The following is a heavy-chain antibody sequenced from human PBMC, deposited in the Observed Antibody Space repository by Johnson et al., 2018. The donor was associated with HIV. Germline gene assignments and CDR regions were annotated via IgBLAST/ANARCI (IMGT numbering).Heavy chain of an antibody. D-gene: IGHD3-10*01. Sequence: QMMLVESGGGVVQPGRSLRLSCAASAFMFSSYDMHWVRQAPGKGLEWVAILSYDLRTEDYGDSVKGRSTISRDTSKNTLYLQMNTLRPEDTAVYYCARDRFGSGRPNAFDMWGQGTMVTVSS. J-gene: IGHJ3*02. CDR3: ARDRFGSGRPNAFDM. CDR1: AFMFSSYD. V-gene: IGHV3-30*03. CDR2: LSYDLRTE.